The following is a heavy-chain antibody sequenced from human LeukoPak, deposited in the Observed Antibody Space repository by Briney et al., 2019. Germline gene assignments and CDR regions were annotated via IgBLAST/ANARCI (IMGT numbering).Heavy chain of an antibody. D-gene: IGHD3-10*01. J-gene: IGHJ4*02. CDR2: IYYSGST. V-gene: IGHV4-59*08. Sequence: SETLSLTCTVSGGSISTYYWSWIRQPPGEGLEWIGYIYYSGSTNSNPSLKSRVTISVDTSKNQFSLKLSSVTAADTAVYYCARRTYGSGSYYLDYWGQGTLVTVSS. CDR3: ARRTYGSGSYYLDY. CDR1: GGSISTYY.